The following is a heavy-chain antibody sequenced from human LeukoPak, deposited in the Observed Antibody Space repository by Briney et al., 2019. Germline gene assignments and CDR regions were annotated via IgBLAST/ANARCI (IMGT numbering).Heavy chain of an antibody. V-gene: IGHV3-23*01. CDR3: AKDYQYYYDSSGYYIDY. CDR2: ISGSGGST. J-gene: IGHJ4*02. Sequence: GGSLRLSCAASGFTFGSYAMSWVRQAPRKGLEWVSAISGSGGSTYYADSVKGRFTISRDNSKNTLYLQMNSLRAEDTAVYYCAKDYQYYYDSSGYYIDYWGQGTLVTVSS. D-gene: IGHD3-22*01. CDR1: GFTFGSYA.